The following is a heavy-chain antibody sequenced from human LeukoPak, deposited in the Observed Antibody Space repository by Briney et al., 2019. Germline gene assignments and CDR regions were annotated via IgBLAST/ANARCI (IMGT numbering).Heavy chain of an antibody. CDR2: INPSGGST. J-gene: IGHJ3*02. CDR1: GYTFTSYY. CDR3: ARARSDTRGAFDI. V-gene: IGHV1-46*01. Sequence: ASVNVSCKASGYTFTSYYMHWVRQAPGQGLEWMGIINPSGGSTSYAQKFQGRVTMTRDMSTSTVYMELSSLRSEDTAVYYCARARSDTRGAFDIWGQGTMVTVSS. D-gene: IGHD2-15*01.